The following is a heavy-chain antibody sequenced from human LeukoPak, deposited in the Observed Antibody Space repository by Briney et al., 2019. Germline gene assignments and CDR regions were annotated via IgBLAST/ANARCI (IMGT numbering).Heavy chain of an antibody. J-gene: IGHJ4*02. Sequence: TGGSLRLSCAASGFTFSSYAMSWVRQAPGKGLEWVSAISGSGGSTYYADSVKGRFTISRDNSKNTLYLQMNSLRAEDTAVYYCARDRFRSGLTSPRGDYWGQGTLVTVSS. CDR1: GFTFSSYA. V-gene: IGHV3-23*01. D-gene: IGHD3-16*01. CDR2: ISGSGGST. CDR3: ARDRFRSGLTSPRGDY.